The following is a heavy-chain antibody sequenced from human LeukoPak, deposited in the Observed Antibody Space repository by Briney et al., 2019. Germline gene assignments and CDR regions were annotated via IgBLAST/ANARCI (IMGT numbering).Heavy chain of an antibody. D-gene: IGHD6-13*01. V-gene: IGHV1-18*01. CDR3: ARDPSIAAAGTIEDAFDI. Sequence: ASVKVSCKASGYTFSSYGISWVRQAPGQGLEWMGWISAYNDNTNYAQKLQGRVTMTTDTSTSTAYMELRSLRSDDTAVYYCARDPSIAAAGTIEDAFDIWGQGTMVTVSS. J-gene: IGHJ3*02. CDR2: ISAYNDNT. CDR1: GYTFSSYG.